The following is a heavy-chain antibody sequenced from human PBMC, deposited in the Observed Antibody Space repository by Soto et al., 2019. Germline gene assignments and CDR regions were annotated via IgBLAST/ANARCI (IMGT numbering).Heavy chain of an antibody. V-gene: IGHV4-30-4*01. CDR1: GCSISSGDYY. D-gene: IGHD6-13*01. CDR2: IYYSGST. Sequence: SETLSLTCTVSGCSISSGDYYWSWILHPPGKGLEWIGYIYYSGSTYYNPSLKSRVTISVDTSKNQFSLKLSSVTAADTAVYYCARDAPVYRRSSRGGMDVWGKGNNVTVYS. CDR3: ARDAPVYRRSSRGGMDV. J-gene: IGHJ6*04.